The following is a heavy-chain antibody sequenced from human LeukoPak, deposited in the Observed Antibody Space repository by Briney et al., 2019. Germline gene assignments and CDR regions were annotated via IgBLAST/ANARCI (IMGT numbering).Heavy chain of an antibody. Sequence: SETLSLTCTVSGGSISSSSYYWGWIRQPPGKGLEWIGSIYYSGSTYYNPSLKSRVTISVDTSKNQFSLKLSSVTAADTAVYYCARDRFSSRGNPWRYWGQGTLVTVSS. V-gene: IGHV4-39*07. CDR3: ARDRFSSRGNPWRY. J-gene: IGHJ4*02. CDR1: GGSISSSSYY. CDR2: IYYSGST. D-gene: IGHD6-13*01.